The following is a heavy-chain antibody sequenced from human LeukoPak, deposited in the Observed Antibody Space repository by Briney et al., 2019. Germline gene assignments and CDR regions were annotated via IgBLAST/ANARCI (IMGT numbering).Heavy chain of an antibody. Sequence: PSETLSLSCAVYGGSFSGYYWSWIRQPPGKGLEWIGEINHSGSTNCNPSLKSRVTMSVDTSKNQFSLKLSSVTAADTALYYCARETGPTVTTFIGRYMDVWGKGTTVTVSS. CDR2: INHSGST. D-gene: IGHD4-17*01. CDR1: GGSFSGYY. J-gene: IGHJ6*03. V-gene: IGHV4-34*01. CDR3: ARETGPTVTTFIGRYMDV.